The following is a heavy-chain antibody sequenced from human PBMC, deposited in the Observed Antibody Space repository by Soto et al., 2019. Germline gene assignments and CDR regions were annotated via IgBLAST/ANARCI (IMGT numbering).Heavy chain of an antibody. CDR1: GFTFSSYS. J-gene: IGHJ6*03. CDR3: ARERGYIWGSYSYYYMDV. V-gene: IGHV3-21*01. CDR2: ISSSSSYI. D-gene: IGHD3-16*01. Sequence: GGSLRLSCAASGFTFSSYSMNWVRQAPGKGLEWVSSISSSSSYIYYADSVKGRFTISRDNAKNSLYLQMNSLRAEDTAVYYCARERGYIWGSYSYYYMDVWGKGTTVTVSS.